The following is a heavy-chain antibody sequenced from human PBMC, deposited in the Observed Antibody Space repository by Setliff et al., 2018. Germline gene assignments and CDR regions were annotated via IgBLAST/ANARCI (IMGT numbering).Heavy chain of an antibody. J-gene: IGHJ3*02. CDR1: GFTFNTYA. D-gene: IGHD3-10*01. V-gene: IGHV4-34*01. CDR2: INHYGST. Sequence: ESLRLSCAASGFTFNTYAMSWIRQPPGKGLEWIGEINHYGSTNYKSSLRSRVTISLDTSKNQFSLKLNSVTAADTAVYYCARRWNFGPYGSGIHDGFDMWGQGTMVTVSS. CDR3: ARRWNFGPYGSGIHDGFDM.